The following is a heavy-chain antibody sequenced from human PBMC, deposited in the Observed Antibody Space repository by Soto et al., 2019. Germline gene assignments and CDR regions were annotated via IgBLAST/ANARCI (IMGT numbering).Heavy chain of an antibody. D-gene: IGHD2-21*02. CDR1: GFTFSSYA. CDR3: ARDKAYCGGDCYSEIDY. CDR2: ISYDGSNK. V-gene: IGHV3-30-3*01. Sequence: ESGGGVVQPGRSLRLSCAASGFTFSSYAMHWVRQAPGKGLEWVAVISYDGSNKYYADSVKGRFTISRDNSKNTLYLQMNSLRAEDTAVYYCARDKAYCGGDCYSEIDYWGQGTLVTVSS. J-gene: IGHJ4*02.